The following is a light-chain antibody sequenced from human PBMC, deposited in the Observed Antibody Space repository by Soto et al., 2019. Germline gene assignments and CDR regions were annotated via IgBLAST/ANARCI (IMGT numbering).Light chain of an antibody. CDR3: CSYAGSYTYV. CDR1: SSDVGGYNY. V-gene: IGLV2-11*01. J-gene: IGLJ1*01. CDR2: DVS. Sequence: QSALTQPRSVSGSPGQSVTISCTGTSSDVGGYNYVSWYQQHPGKAPKLMIYDVSKRPSGVPDRFSGSKSGNTASLTISGLQAEYEDDYYCCSYAGSYTYVFGTGTKLTVL.